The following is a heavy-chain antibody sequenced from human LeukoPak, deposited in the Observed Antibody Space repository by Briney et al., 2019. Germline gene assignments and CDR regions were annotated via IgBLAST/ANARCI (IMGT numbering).Heavy chain of an antibody. CDR1: GYTFTGYY. V-gene: IGHV1-2*02. CDR2: INPNSGGT. CDR3: ARARFRSIVGAISEVNY. J-gene: IGHJ4*02. Sequence: GASVKVSCKASGYTFTGYYMHWVRRAPGQGLEWMGWINPNSGGTNYAQKFQGRATMTRDTSISTAYMELSRLRSDDTAVYYCARARFRSIVGAISEVNYWGQGTLVTVSS. D-gene: IGHD1-26*01.